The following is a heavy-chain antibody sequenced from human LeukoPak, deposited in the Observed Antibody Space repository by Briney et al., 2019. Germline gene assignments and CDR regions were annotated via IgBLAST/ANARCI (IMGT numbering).Heavy chain of an antibody. CDR2: INPNSGGT. CDR3: ASEVSRPYYYDSSGSDAFDI. J-gene: IGHJ3*02. Sequence: ASVTVSCKASGYTFTFYYMHWVRQAPGQGLEWMGWINPNSGGTNYAQKFQGRVTMTRDTSISTAYMELSRLRADDTAVYYCASEVSRPYYYDSSGSDAFDIWGQGTVVTVSS. V-gene: IGHV1-2*02. D-gene: IGHD3-22*01. CDR1: GYTFTFYY.